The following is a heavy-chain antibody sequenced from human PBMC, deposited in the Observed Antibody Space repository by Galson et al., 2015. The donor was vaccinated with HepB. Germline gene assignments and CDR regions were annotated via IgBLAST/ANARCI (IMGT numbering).Heavy chain of an antibody. CDR2: ISYDGRNT. CDR3: ARVLAADGTSRRPFDY. CDR1: GFTFSTYA. D-gene: IGHD6-13*01. J-gene: IGHJ4*02. V-gene: IGHV3-30*04. Sequence: SLRLSCAVSGFTFSTYAMHWVRQAPGKGLEWVAAISYDGRNTYYTDSVKGRFTISRDNSKNTLYLQMNSLRAEDTAVYYCARVLAADGTSRRPFDYWGQGTLVTVSS.